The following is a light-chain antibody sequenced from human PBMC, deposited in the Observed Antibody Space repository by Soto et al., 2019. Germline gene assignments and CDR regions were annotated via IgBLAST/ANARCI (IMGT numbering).Light chain of an antibody. CDR1: SSNIGNNY. V-gene: IGLV1-47*01. Sequence: QSMLTQPPSASATPGQRVTISCSGSSSNIGNNYVYWYQHVPGTAPKLLIYQSDRRPSGVPDRFSGSKSGSSVSLAINGLRSEDEADYYCASWDDSLSGPVFGGGTKVTVL. CDR3: ASWDDSLSGPV. CDR2: QSD. J-gene: IGLJ3*02.